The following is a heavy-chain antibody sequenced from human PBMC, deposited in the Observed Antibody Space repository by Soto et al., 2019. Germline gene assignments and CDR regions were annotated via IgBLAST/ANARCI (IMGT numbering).Heavy chain of an antibody. CDR1: GFTFSSYA. J-gene: IGHJ1*01. D-gene: IGHD6-19*01. CDR3: AKGALRTFGGWYLFNEYFQH. CDR2: ISGSGGST. V-gene: IGHV3-23*01. Sequence: PGGSLRLSCAASGFTFSSYAMSWVRQAPGKGLEWVSAISGSGGSTYYADSVKGRFTISRDNSKNTLYLQMNSLRAEDTAVYYCAKGALRTFGGWYLFNEYFQHWGQGTLVTVSS.